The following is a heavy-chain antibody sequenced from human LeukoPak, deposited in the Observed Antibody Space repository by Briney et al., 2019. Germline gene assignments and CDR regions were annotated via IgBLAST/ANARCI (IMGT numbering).Heavy chain of an antibody. J-gene: IGHJ4*02. CDR1: GYTFTGYY. Sequence: ASVKVSCKASGYTFTGYYMHWVRQAPGQGIEWMGWINPNSGGTNYAQKFQGWVTMPRDTSISTAYMELSRLRSDDTAVYYCARADCSSTSCYAAYFDYWGQGTLVTVSS. D-gene: IGHD2-2*01. V-gene: IGHV1-2*04. CDR2: INPNSGGT. CDR3: ARADCSSTSCYAAYFDY.